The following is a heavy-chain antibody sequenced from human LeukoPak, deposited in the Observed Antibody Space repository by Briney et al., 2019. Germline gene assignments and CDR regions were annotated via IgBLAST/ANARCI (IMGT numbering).Heavy chain of an antibody. Sequence: PSETLSLTCTVSGASISSYYWSWIRQPPGKGLQWIGYIHYGGSTNYNPSLKSRVTISVDTSKNQFSLKLSSVTAADTAVYYCARHDYGATRDYWGQGTLVTVSS. J-gene: IGHJ4*02. V-gene: IGHV4-59*01. CDR3: ARHDYGATRDY. CDR2: IHYGGST. CDR1: GASISSYY. D-gene: IGHD4-17*01.